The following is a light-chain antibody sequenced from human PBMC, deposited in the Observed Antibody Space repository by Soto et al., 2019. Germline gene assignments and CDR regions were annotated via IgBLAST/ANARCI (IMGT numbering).Light chain of an antibody. CDR3: QQTYSTPVT. CDR2: AAS. J-gene: IGKJ5*01. V-gene: IGKV1-12*01. CDR1: PGISTS. Sequence: MTNSRSSVSASIGDRVTITCRASPGISTSLAWYQQKPGKAPNLLIYAASTLQSGVPSRFSGSGSGTDFTLTISCRQPEDFAPPYCQQTYSTPVTCAQGTRLEIK.